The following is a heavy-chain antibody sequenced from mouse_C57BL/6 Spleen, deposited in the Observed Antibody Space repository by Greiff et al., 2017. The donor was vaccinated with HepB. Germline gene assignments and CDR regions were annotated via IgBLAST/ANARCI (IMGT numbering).Heavy chain of an antibody. J-gene: IGHJ4*01. V-gene: IGHV5-12*01. CDR3: ARHRITTGAMDY. D-gene: IGHD1-1*01. CDR2: ISNGGGST. Sequence: EVHLVESGGGLVQPGGSLKLSCAASGFTFSDYYMYWVRQTPEKRLEWVAYISNGGGSTYYPDTVKGRFTISRDNAKNTLYLQMSRLKSEDTAMYYCARHRITTGAMDYWGQGTSVTVSS. CDR1: GFTFSDYY.